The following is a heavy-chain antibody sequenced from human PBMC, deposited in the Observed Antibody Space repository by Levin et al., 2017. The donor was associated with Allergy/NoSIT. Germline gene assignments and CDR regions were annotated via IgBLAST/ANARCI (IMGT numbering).Heavy chain of an antibody. CDR2: IDPSDSYT. Sequence: GESLKISCKGSGYSFTSHYITWVRQMPEKGLEWMGKIDPSDSYTKYSPSFQGNVTFSANKSISTAYLQWSSLTASDIALYYCARILWGRGGPPDSWGQGTLVTVSS. CDR3: ARILWGRGGPPDS. D-gene: IGHD2-15*01. V-gene: IGHV5-10-1*01. J-gene: IGHJ5*01. CDR1: GYSFTSHY.